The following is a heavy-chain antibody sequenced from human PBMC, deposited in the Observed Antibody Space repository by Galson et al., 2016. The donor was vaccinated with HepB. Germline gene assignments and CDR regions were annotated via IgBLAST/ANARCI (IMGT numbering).Heavy chain of an antibody. Sequence: SLRLSCAASGFTFDTHSMSWVRQAPGKGLEWVSAISSSSDYIFYADSVKGRFTVSRDNAKNSLFLQMSSLRAEDTGVYFCAKDWSFFDYWGQGTLVTVSS. CDR3: AKDWSFFDY. CDR2: ISSSSDYI. V-gene: IGHV3-21*01. J-gene: IGHJ4*02. CDR1: GFTFDTHS.